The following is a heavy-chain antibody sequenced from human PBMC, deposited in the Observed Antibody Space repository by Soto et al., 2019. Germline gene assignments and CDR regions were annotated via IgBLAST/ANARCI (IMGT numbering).Heavy chain of an antibody. CDR1: GGSISSGGYS. J-gene: IGHJ2*01. D-gene: IGHD5-12*01. Sequence: QLQLQESGSGLVKPSQTLSLTCAVSGGSISSGGYSWSWIRQPPGKGLEWIGYIYHSGSTYYNPSLKSRVPLSVDRSKNQFSLKLSSVTAADTAVYYCARRRDGYTGYFDRWGRGTLVTVSS. V-gene: IGHV4-30-2*01. CDR2: IYHSGST. CDR3: ARRRDGYTGYFDR.